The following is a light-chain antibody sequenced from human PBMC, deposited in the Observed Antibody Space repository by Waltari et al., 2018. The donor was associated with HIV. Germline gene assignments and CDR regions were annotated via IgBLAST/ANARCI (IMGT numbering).Light chain of an antibody. CDR3: QSYDSSLSGGDVV. Sequence: QSVLTQPPSVSGAPGQRVTISCTGSSSNIGAGYDVHWYQHLPGTAPKLLIYGNSNRPSGVPDRFSGSKSGTSASLAITGLQAEDEADYCCQSYDSSLSGGDVVFGGGTKLTVL. J-gene: IGLJ2*01. CDR2: GNS. V-gene: IGLV1-40*01. CDR1: SSNIGAGYD.